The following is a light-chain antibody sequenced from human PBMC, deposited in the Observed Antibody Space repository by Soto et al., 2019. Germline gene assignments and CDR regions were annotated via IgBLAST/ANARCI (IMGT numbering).Light chain of an antibody. J-gene: IGKJ1*01. Sequence: DIVISQPAEKLAVSLGERATINCKSSQTVLDSSNNRDYLTWYQQKPGQPPKLLIYWASTREFGVPDRFSGSGSGTDFTLTIGSLQAEDVAVYYCQQYYSTPRTFGHGTKVDIK. CDR3: QQYYSTPRT. CDR2: WAS. V-gene: IGKV4-1*01. CDR1: QTVLDSSNNRDY.